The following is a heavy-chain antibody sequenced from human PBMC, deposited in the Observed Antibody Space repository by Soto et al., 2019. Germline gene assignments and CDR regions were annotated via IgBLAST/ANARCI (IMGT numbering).Heavy chain of an antibody. J-gene: IGHJ4*02. V-gene: IGHV3-30*03. CDR2: ISNDGITK. Sequence: QVQLVESGGGVVQPGRSLRLSCAASGFTFSTFAMHWVRQAPGNGLEWVAVISNDGITKYYADSVKGRFTISRDNSKNTLYLEMNSLRAEDTAVYYGYSSGWWGQGTLVTVSS. D-gene: IGHD6-19*01. CDR1: GFTFSTFA. CDR3: YSSGW.